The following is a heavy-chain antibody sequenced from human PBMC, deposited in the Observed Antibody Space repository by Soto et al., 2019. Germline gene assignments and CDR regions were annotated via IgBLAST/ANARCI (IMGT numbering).Heavy chain of an antibody. CDR3: VRAQGITMVRGVIPNWFDP. CDR1: GYTFTNYG. D-gene: IGHD3-10*01. CDR2: ISAYNGNT. V-gene: IGHV1-18*01. J-gene: IGHJ5*02. Sequence: KNPGASVKVSCKASGYTFTNYGISWVRQAPGQGLEWMGWISAYNGNTNCAQKLRGRVTMTTDTSTSTAYMELRSLRSDDTAVYYCVRAQGITMVRGVIPNWFDPWGQGTLVTVSS.